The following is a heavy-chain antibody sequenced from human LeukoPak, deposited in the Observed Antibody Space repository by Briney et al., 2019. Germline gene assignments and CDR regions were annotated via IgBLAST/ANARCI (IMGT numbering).Heavy chain of an antibody. V-gene: IGHV3-74*01. D-gene: IGHD6-13*01. J-gene: IGHJ4*02. CDR3: ARDESRQLVRGFDY. Sequence: GGSLRLSCAASGFTFSRYWMHWVRQAPGKGLVWVSRINSDGYSTTYADFVKGRFTISRDNARNSLYLQMNSLRAEDTAVYYCARDESRQLVRGFDYWGQGTLVTVSS. CDR1: GFTFSRYW. CDR2: INSDGYST.